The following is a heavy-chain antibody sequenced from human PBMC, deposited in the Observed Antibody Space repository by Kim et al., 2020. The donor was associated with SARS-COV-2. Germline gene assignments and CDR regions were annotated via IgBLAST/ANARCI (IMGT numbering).Heavy chain of an antibody. J-gene: IGHJ4*02. CDR2: GGSP. CDR3: AKDNTPET. V-gene: IGHV3-23*01. Sequence: GGSPYYADSVKGRFTLSRGNSKNTLYLQMNSLRAEDTAVYYCAKDNTPETWGQGTLVTVSS.